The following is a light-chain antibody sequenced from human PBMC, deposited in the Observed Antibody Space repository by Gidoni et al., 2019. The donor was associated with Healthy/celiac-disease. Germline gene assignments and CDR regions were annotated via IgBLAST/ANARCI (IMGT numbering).Light chain of an antibody. V-gene: IGKV1-33*01. CDR3: QQYDNLLIT. Sequence: DIQMTQSPSSLSASVGDRVTITCQASQDISNYLNWYQKKPGKAPKLLNYDASNLETGVPSRFSGSGSGKDFTITISSLQPEDIATYYCQQYDNLLITFGQGTRLEIK. CDR1: QDISNY. CDR2: DAS. J-gene: IGKJ5*01.